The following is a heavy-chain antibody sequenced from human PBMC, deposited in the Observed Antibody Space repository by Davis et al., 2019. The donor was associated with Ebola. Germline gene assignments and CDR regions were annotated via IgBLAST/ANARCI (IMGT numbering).Heavy chain of an antibody. Sequence: GGSLRLSCAASGFTFSSYAMSWVRQAPGKGLEWVSAISGSGGSTYYADSVKGRFTISRDNSKNTLYLQRNSLRAEDTAVYYCAKDGSNRRYYYYGMDVWGQGTTVTVSS. CDR3: AKDGSNRRYYYYGMDV. J-gene: IGHJ6*02. CDR1: GFTFSSYA. CDR2: ISGSGGST. V-gene: IGHV3-23*01. D-gene: IGHD1-14*01.